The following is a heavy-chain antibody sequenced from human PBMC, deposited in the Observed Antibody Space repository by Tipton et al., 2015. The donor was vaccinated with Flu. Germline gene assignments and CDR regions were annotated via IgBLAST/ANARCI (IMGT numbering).Heavy chain of an antibody. D-gene: IGHD3-3*01. J-gene: IGHJ5*02. Sequence: TLSLTCTVSGDSIRSGGYHWSWISQRQGEGLECLGYIYYTGTTYYNTSLKSRLAISVDTSKNQFSLKLTSVTAADTAIYYCAKYYDFWGEGERGDFFGPWGQGAPVTVAS. V-gene: IGHV4-31*03. CDR3: AKYYDFWGEGERGDFFGP. CDR1: GDSIRSGGYH. CDR2: IYYTGTT.